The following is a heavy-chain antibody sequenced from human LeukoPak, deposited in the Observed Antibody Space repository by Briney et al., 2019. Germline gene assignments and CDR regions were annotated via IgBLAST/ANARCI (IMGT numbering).Heavy chain of an antibody. V-gene: IGHV3-30*03. J-gene: IGHJ4*02. CDR2: ISYDGSNK. Sequence: PGGSLRLSCAASGFTFSSYGMHWVRQAPGKGLEWVAVISYDGSNKYYADSVKGRFTISRDNSKNTLYLQMNSLRAEDTAVYYYARDQLEYSSSEGGYFDYWGQGTLVTVSS. CDR1: GFTFSSYG. D-gene: IGHD6-6*01. CDR3: ARDQLEYSSSEGGYFDY.